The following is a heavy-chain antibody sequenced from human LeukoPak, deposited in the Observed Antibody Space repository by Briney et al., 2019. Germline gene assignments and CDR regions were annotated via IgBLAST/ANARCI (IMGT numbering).Heavy chain of an antibody. CDR3: ARVGDSSSSQGNWFDP. D-gene: IGHD6-6*01. CDR2: INHSGST. V-gene: IGHV4-34*01. CDR1: GGSFSGYY. Sequence: SETLSLTCAVYGGSFSGYYWSWIRQPPGKGLEWIGEINHSGSTNHNPSLKSRVTISVDTSKNQFSLKLSSVTAADTAVYYCARVGDSSSSQGNWFDPWGQGTLVTVSS. J-gene: IGHJ5*02.